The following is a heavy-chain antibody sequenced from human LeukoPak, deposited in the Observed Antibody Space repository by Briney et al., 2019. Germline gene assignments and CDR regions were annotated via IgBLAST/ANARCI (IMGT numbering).Heavy chain of an antibody. CDR2: IQQDGSAK. CDR1: GFTFSSYW. D-gene: IGHD1-26*01. Sequence: GGSLRLSCAASGFTFSSYWMSWVRQAPGKGLEWVANIQQDGSAKYYVDSVKGRFTISRDNAKNSLYLQMNSLRAEDTAVYYCTTDFRWEPRWFDPWGQGTLVTVSS. J-gene: IGHJ5*02. CDR3: TTDFRWEPRWFDP. V-gene: IGHV3-7*03.